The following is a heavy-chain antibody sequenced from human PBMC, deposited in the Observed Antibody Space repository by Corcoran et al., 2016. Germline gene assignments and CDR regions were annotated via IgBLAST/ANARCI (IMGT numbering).Heavy chain of an antibody. CDR3: ARLAGVAGKNTHFDH. J-gene: IGHJ4*02. Sequence: EVQLVQSGAEVKKPGESLKISCQASGYTFTTYWVGWVRQMPGKGLEWMGIIYPGDSDARYSLSFQGQVTISADKSINTAYVQWSSLKASDTAIYYCARLAGVAGKNTHFDHWGQGTVVTVSS. CDR2: IYPGDSDA. V-gene: IGHV5-51*01. D-gene: IGHD2-15*01. CDR1: GYTFTTYW.